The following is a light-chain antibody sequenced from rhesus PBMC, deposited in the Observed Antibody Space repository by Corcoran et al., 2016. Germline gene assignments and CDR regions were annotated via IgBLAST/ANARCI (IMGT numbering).Light chain of an antibody. V-gene: IGKV3-42*02. CDR2: YVP. J-gene: IGKJ2*01. CDR1: PSVGSN. CDR3: QQYNNWNS. Sequence: ETVMTQSPATLSLSPGERATLSCRASPSVGSNLAWYHPRPGQPPKFPIYYVPTRATGLPDRFSVSGSGAEFPLPFSSLEPEDVGLYCCQQYNNWNSFGQGTKVEIK.